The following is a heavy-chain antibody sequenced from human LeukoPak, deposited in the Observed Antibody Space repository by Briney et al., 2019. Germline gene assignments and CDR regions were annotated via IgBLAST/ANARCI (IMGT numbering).Heavy chain of an antibody. J-gene: IGHJ5*02. CDR1: GYSISSGYY. V-gene: IGHV4-38-2*02. D-gene: IGHD2-15*01. CDR2: IYHSGST. Sequence: PSETLSLTCTVSGYSISSGYYWGWIRQPPGKGLEWIGSIYHSGSTYYNPSLKSRVTISVDTSKNQFSLKLSSVTAADTAVYYCARDGIVVVVAATENWFDPWGQGTLVTVSS. CDR3: ARDGIVVVVAATENWFDP.